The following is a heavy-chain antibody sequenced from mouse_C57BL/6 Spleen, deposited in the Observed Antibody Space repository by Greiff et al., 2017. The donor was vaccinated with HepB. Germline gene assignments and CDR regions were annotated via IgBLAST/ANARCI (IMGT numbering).Heavy chain of an antibody. CDR3: ARSTTVGGPFDV. V-gene: IGHV1-26*01. D-gene: IGHD1-1*01. Sequence: VQLQQSGPELVKPGASVKISCKASGYTFTDYYMNWVKQSHGKSLEWIGDINPNNGGTSYNQKFKGKATLTVDKSSSTAYMELRSLTSEDSAVYYCARSTTVGGPFDVWGTGTTVTVSS. J-gene: IGHJ1*03. CDR2: INPNNGGT. CDR1: GYTFTDYY.